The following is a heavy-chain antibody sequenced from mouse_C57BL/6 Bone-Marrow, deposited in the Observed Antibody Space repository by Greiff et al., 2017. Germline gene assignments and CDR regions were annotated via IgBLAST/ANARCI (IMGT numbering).Heavy chain of an antibody. CDR3: ARIYYDYDAWFAY. CDR1: GFTFSDYG. Sequence: EVKVVESGGGLVKPGGSLKLSCAASGFTFSDYGMHWVRQAPETGLEWVAYISSGSSTIYYADTVKGRFTISRDNAKNTLFLQMTSLRSEDTAMYYCARIYYDYDAWFAYWGQGTLVTVSA. D-gene: IGHD2-4*01. J-gene: IGHJ3*01. CDR2: ISSGSSTI. V-gene: IGHV5-17*01.